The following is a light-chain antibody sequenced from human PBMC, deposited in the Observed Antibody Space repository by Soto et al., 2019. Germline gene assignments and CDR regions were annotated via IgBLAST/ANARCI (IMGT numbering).Light chain of an antibody. CDR1: QSVGDTY. CDR2: STS. V-gene: IGKV3-20*01. Sequence: EIVLTQSPGTLSFSPVERSTLSFRASQSVGDTYLAWYQQKPGQAPRLLMYSTSIRATGIPDRFSGSGSGTEFTLTISSLQPDDFATYYCQQYNSYWAFGQGTKVDIK. CDR3: QQYNSYWA. J-gene: IGKJ1*01.